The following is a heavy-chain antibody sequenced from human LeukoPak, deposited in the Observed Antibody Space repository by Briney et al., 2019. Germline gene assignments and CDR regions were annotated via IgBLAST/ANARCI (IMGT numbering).Heavy chain of an antibody. Sequence: ASLKISCRGPGYSFTSYWIGWVRQMPGKGLQWMGIIYPGDSDTRYSPSFQGQVTISADKSISTAYLQWSSLKAADTAMYYCASWGDGNTDAFDIWGQGTMVTVSS. V-gene: IGHV5-51*01. CDR3: ASWGDGNTDAFDI. J-gene: IGHJ3*02. CDR2: IYPGDSDT. D-gene: IGHD5-24*01. CDR1: GYSFTSYW.